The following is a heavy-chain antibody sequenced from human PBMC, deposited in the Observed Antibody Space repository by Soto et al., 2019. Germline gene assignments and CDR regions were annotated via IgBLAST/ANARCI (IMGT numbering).Heavy chain of an antibody. CDR3: ARSGYCSGGSCWDGAFDI. CDR2: INSDGSST. CDR1: GFTFSSYW. V-gene: IGHV3-74*01. Sequence: GSLRLSCAASGFTFSSYWMHWVRQAPGKGLVWVSRINSDGSSTSYADSVKGRFTISRDNAKNTLYLQMNSLRAEDTALYYCARSGYCSGGSCWDGAFDIWGQGTMVTVSS. D-gene: IGHD2-15*01. J-gene: IGHJ3*02.